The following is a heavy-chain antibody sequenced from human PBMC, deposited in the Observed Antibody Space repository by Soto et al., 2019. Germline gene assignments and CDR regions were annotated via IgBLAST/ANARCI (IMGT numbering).Heavy chain of an antibody. Sequence: QVQLQQWGAGLLKPSETLSLTCAVYGGSFSDFYWSWIRQSPGKGLEWLGEINYSGSTNYNPSLKSRITISVDTSKQELYLKLISVTAADTAIYYCACYSRDYWGQGTLVTVSS. V-gene: IGHV4-34*01. J-gene: IGHJ4*02. D-gene: IGHD2-15*01. CDR1: GGSFSDFY. CDR3: ACYSRDY. CDR2: INYSGST.